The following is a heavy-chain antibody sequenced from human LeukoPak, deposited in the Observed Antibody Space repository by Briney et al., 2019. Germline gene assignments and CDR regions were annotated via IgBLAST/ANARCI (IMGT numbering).Heavy chain of an antibody. J-gene: IGHJ3*02. Sequence: NPGGSLRLSCAASGFTFSNAWMSWVRQAPGKGLEWVGRIKSKTDGGTTDYAAPVKGRFTISRDNSKNTLYLQMNSLRAEDTAVYYCAKDRWTEVDAFDIWGQGTMVTVSS. V-gene: IGHV3-15*01. CDR1: GFTFSNAW. CDR2: IKSKTDGGTT. CDR3: AKDRWTEVDAFDI. D-gene: IGHD1-1*01.